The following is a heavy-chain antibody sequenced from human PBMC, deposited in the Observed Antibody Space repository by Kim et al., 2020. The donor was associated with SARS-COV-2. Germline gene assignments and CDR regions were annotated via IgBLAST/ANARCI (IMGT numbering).Heavy chain of an antibody. Sequence: PPVKSRVTLSVDTSKNQFSLKRSSVTAADTAVYYCARSAYNNGWFANFDYWGQGTLVTVSS. V-gene: IGHV4-59*01. J-gene: IGHJ4*02. CDR3: ARSAYNNGWFANFDY. D-gene: IGHD6-19*01.